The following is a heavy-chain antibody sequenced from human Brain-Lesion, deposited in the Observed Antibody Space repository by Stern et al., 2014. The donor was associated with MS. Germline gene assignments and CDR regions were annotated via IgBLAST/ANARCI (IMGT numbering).Heavy chain of an antibody. J-gene: IGHJ4*02. CDR3: ARDITGSSAYFAY. CDR2: ISWNSGTI. D-gene: IGHD1-14*01. CDR1: GFTFDDYA. Sequence: EVQLVESGGALVQPGRSLRLSCAAFGFTFDDYAMHWVRHAPGKGLEWVAGISWNSGTIGYADSVKGRFTTSRDNAYSSLYLQMNSLRPEDTALYYCARDITGSSAYFAYWGQGTLVTVSS. V-gene: IGHV3-9*01.